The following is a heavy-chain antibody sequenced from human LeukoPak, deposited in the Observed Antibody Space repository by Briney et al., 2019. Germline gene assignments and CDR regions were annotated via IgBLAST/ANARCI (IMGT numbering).Heavy chain of an antibody. CDR2: INPNSGGT. Sequence: ASVKVSCKASGYTLTDYYMHWVRQAPGQGLEWMGRINPNSGGTNYAQKFQGRVTMTRDTSISTVYMELSSLRSEDTAVYYCARCPIWTGVCPYNWFDPWGQGTLVTVSS. CDR3: ARCPIWTGVCPYNWFDP. V-gene: IGHV1-2*06. J-gene: IGHJ5*02. D-gene: IGHD3/OR15-3a*01. CDR1: GYTLTDYY.